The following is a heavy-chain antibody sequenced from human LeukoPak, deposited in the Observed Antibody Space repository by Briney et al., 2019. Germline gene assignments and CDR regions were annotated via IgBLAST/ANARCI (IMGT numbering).Heavy chain of an antibody. CDR1: GGTFSSYA. D-gene: IGHD6-13*01. Sequence: GASVKLSCKASGGTFSSYAISWVRQAPGQGLEWMGGIIPIFGTANYAQKFQGRVTITSVESTSTAYMELSSLRTEDTGVYYCAKAAAGILPPYCYMDVWGKGTTVTVSS. CDR2: IIPIFGTA. CDR3: AKAAAGILPPYCYMDV. J-gene: IGHJ6*03. V-gene: IGHV1-69*13.